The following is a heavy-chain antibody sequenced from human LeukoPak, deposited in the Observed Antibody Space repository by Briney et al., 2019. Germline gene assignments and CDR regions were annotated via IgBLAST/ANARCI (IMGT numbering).Heavy chain of an antibody. CDR3: ARSKSTRDFDY. J-gene: IGHJ4*02. D-gene: IGHD2-15*01. CDR2: TRNKDNSHTT. V-gene: IGHV3-72*01. CDR1: GFTLSDHY. Sequence: GGSLRLSCAASGFTLSDHYMDWVRQAPGKGLEWIGRTRNKDNSHTTEYAASVKGRFTISRDDSKNSLYLQMNSLKTEDTAVYYCARSKSTRDFDYWGQGTLLTVSS.